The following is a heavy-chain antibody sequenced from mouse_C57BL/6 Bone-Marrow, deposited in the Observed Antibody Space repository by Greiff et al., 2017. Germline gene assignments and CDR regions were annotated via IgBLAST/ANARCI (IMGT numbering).Heavy chain of an antibody. J-gene: IGHJ2*01. Sequence: VQLQQSGAELVRPGASVKLSCTASGFNIKDDYMHWVKQTPEQGLEWIGWIDPENGATEYASTFQGKATITADTSSNTAYLQLSSLTSEDTAVYYCSALEGEIGWGQGTTLTVSS. D-gene: IGHD2-14*01. CDR1: GFNIKDDY. CDR2: IDPENGAT. V-gene: IGHV14-4*01. CDR3: SALEGEIG.